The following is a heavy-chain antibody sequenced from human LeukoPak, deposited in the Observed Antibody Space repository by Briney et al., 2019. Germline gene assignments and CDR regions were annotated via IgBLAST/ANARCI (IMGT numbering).Heavy chain of an antibody. CDR2: ISYDGSNK. CDR1: GFTSSSYA. CDR3: ARAEKDYSNYYYYYGMDV. J-gene: IGHJ6*02. Sequence: GRSLRLSCAASGFTSSSYAMPWVRQAPGKGLEWVAVISYDGSNKYYADSVKGRFTISRDNSKNTLYLQMNSLRAEDTAVYYCARAEKDYSNYYYYYGMDVWGQGTTVTVSS. D-gene: IGHD4-4*01. V-gene: IGHV3-30-3*01.